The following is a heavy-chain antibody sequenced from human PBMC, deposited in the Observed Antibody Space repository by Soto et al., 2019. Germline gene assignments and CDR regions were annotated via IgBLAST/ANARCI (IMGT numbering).Heavy chain of an antibody. Sequence: QITLKESGPTLVRPTETLKLTCAFSGFSLNSDGVGVGWIRQPPGKALEWLANIYWDDDKRYSPSLETRLSITKDTSKNQVVLTMANMDPVDTATYYCAHTGWLAGRLEFDYWGQGTLVTVST. CDR2: IYWDDDK. V-gene: IGHV2-5*02. J-gene: IGHJ4*02. CDR1: GFSLNSDGVG. CDR3: AHTGWLAGRLEFDY. D-gene: IGHD3-10*01.